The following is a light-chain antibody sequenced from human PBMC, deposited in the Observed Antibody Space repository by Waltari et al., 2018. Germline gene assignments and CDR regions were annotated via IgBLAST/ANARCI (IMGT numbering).Light chain of an antibody. CDR2: GAS. J-gene: IGKJ1*01. CDR3: QQYNNWPET. V-gene: IGKV3-15*01. CDR1: QSVSSN. Sequence: ETVMTQSPATLSVSPGERATLSCRASQSVSSNLAWYQQKPGQAPRLLIYGASTRATVIPARFSGSGSGTEFTLTISSLQSEDFAVYYCQQYNNWPETFGQGTKVEIK.